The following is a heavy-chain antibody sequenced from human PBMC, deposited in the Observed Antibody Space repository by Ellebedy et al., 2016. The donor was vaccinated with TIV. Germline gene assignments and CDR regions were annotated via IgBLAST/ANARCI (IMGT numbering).Heavy chain of an antibody. D-gene: IGHD3-10*01. CDR1: GYTFTTYY. Sequence: ASVKVSCKASGYTFTTYYIHWVRQAPGQGLEWMGIINPSGGSTSYAQKFQGRVTITRDTSTSTVYMELSSLRSEDTAVYYCARDSLTMVRGILGYWGQGTLVTVSS. CDR2: INPSGGST. V-gene: IGHV1-46*01. CDR3: ARDSLTMVRGILGY. J-gene: IGHJ4*02.